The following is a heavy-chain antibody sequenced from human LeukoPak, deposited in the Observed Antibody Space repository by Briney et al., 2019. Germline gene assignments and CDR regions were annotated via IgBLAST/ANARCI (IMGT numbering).Heavy chain of an antibody. Sequence: SETLSLTCTVSGGSISSYYWSWIRQPPGKGLEWIGYIYYSGSTSYNPSLKSRVTISVDTSKNQFSLKLSSVTAADTAVYYCARHSRRFWSGYYKNYYYYYMDVWGKGTTVTVSS. CDR3: ARHSRRFWSGYYKNYYYYYMDV. D-gene: IGHD3-3*01. CDR2: IYYSGST. CDR1: GGSISSYY. J-gene: IGHJ6*03. V-gene: IGHV4-59*08.